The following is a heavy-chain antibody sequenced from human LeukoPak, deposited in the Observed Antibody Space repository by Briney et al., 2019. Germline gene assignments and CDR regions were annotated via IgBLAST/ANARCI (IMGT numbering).Heavy chain of an antibody. J-gene: IGHJ3*02. CDR2: ISGSGGST. V-gene: IGHV3-23*01. D-gene: IGHD3-10*01. Sequence: GGSLRLSCAASGFTFSSYAMSWVRQAPGKGLEWVSAISGSGGSTYYADSVKGRFTISRDNSKNTLYLQMNSLRAEETAMYYCARDTHYYGSGSPAFDIWGQGTMVTVSS. CDR1: GFTFSSYA. CDR3: ARDTHYYGSGSPAFDI.